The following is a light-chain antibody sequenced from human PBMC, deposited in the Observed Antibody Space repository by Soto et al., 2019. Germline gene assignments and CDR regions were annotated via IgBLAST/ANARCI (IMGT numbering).Light chain of an antibody. V-gene: IGKV1-5*01. CDR2: DAS. J-gene: IGKJ1*01. CDR1: QSISTW. Sequence: DIHMTQSPSTLSSSLGDRVTITCLATQSISTWLAWYQQKPGKAPKLLIYDASSLESGVPSRFSGSGSGTESTLTISSLQPDDFATYYCQQYNSYSRTFGQGTKVDIK. CDR3: QQYNSYSRT.